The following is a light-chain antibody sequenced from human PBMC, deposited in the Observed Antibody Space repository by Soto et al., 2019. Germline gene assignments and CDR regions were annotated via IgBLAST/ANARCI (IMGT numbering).Light chain of an antibody. Sequence: QPVLTQPHSAPGSPGQSVTISCTGTSSDVGGYNYVSWYQQHPGKAPKLMIYEVSKRPSGVPDRFSGSKSGNTASLTVSGLQAEDDADYYCSSYAGSNNWVFGGGTKLTV. J-gene: IGLJ3*02. CDR2: EVS. CDR3: SSYAGSNNWV. V-gene: IGLV2-8*01. CDR1: SSDVGGYNY.